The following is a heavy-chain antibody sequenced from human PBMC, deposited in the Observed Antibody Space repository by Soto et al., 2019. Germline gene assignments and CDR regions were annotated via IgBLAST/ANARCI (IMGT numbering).Heavy chain of an antibody. CDR3: ARKYYYGSGSLIGWRTNWFDP. Sequence: SETLSLTCAVYGGSFSGYYWTWIRQPPGTGLEWIGDINHSGSTTYNPSLKSRVTILVHTSENQFSLKLSSVTAADTAVYYCARKYYYGSGSLIGWRTNWFDPWGQGTLVTVSS. J-gene: IGHJ5*02. V-gene: IGHV4-34*01. D-gene: IGHD3-10*01. CDR2: INHSGST. CDR1: GGSFSGYY.